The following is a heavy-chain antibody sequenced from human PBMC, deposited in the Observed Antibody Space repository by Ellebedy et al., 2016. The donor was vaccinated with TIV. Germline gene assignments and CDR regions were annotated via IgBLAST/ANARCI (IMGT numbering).Heavy chain of an antibody. CDR2: IKSKTDGGTT. D-gene: IGHD6-19*01. Sequence: GESLKISCAASGFTFSNAWMNWVRQAPGKGLEWVGRIKSKTDGGTTDYAAPVKGRFTISRDDSKNTLYLQMNSLKTEDTAVYYCSTGGGYYGWDYWGQGTLVTVSS. J-gene: IGHJ4*02. V-gene: IGHV3-15*07. CDR3: STGGGYYGWDY. CDR1: GFTFSNAW.